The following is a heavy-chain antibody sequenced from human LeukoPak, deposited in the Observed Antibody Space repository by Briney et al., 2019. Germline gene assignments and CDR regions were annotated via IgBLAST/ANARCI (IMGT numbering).Heavy chain of an antibody. V-gene: IGHV3-21*01. CDR3: ARAGYCSSTSCYDY. J-gene: IGHJ4*02. D-gene: IGHD2-2*01. Sequence: LXXXXAXSGFTFSSYSMNWVRQAPGKGLEWVSSISSSSSYIYYADSVKGRFTISRDNAKNSLYLQMNSLRAEDTAVYYCARAGYCSSTSCYDYWGQGTLVTVSS. CDR2: ISSSSSYI. CDR1: GFTFSSYS.